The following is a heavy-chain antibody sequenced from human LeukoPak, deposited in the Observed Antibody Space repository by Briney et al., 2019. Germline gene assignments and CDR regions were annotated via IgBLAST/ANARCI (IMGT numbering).Heavy chain of an antibody. CDR1: GGSISSYY. Sequence: PSETLSLTCTVSGGSISSYYWSWIRQPPGKGLEWIGYIYSSGSTNYNPSLKSRVTISVDTSKNQFSLKLTSVTAADTAVYYCASRVYGDYYFDYWGQGTLVTVSS. V-gene: IGHV4-59*08. CDR3: ASRVYGDYYFDY. J-gene: IGHJ4*02. CDR2: IYSSGST. D-gene: IGHD4-17*01.